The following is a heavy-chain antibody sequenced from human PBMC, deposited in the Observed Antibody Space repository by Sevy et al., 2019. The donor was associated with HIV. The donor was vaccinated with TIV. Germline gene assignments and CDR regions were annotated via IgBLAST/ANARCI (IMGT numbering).Heavy chain of an antibody. CDR3: AKPNWNFRADWFDT. D-gene: IGHD1-7*01. CDR1: GLTSGAFA. V-gene: IGHV3-23*01. CDR2: ISGSGGLT. Sequence: GGSLRLSCKVTGLTSGAFAMSWVRQTPGKGLEWISSISGSGGLTHYADSVKGRFTMSRDKSKGTVDLEMNSLRGDDTAVHYCAKPNWNFRADWFDTWGQGTLVTVSS. J-gene: IGHJ5*02.